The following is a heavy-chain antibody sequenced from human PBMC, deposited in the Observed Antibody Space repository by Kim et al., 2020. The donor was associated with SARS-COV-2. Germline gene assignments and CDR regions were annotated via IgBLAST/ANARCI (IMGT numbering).Heavy chain of an antibody. CDR3: TRDGGSYTVGGY. J-gene: IGHJ4*02. D-gene: IGHD1-26*01. CDR1: GFDFSSAA. V-gene: IGHV3-30*04. CDR2: IRYDGSKS. Sequence: GGSLRLSCAASGFDFSSAAMHWVRQAPGKGLEWVALIRYDGSKSFYADSVRGRFTISRDNSKNTLDLQMNSLRNEDTAVYYCTRDGGSYTVGGYWGQGTLVTVSS.